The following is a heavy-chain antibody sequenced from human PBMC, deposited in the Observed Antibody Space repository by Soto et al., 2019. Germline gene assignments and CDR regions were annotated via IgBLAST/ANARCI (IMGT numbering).Heavy chain of an antibody. V-gene: IGHV1-18*04. CDR2: ISAYNGNT. J-gene: IGHJ6*02. CDR3: ARADSSYILRYYYYGMDV. CDR1: GYTFTSYG. Sequence: QVQLVQSGAEVKKPGASVKVSCKASGYTFTSYGISWVRQAPGQGLEWMGWISAYNGNTNYAQKLQGRVTMTTDTSTSTAYMELRSLRSDDTAGYYCARADSSYILRYYYYGMDVWGQGTTVTVSS. D-gene: IGHD6-6*01.